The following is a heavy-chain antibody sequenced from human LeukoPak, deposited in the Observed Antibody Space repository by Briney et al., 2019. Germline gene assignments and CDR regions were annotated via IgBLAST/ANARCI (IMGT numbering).Heavy chain of an antibody. CDR2: ISSSSSYI. CDR3: ARDTGYYDSSGYYYV. Sequence: GGSLRLSCAAFGFTFSSYSMNWVRQAPGKGLEWVSSISSSSSYIYYADSVKGRFTISRDNAKNSLYLQMNSLRAEDTAVYYCARDTGYYDSSGYYYVWGQGTLVTVSS. J-gene: IGHJ4*02. D-gene: IGHD3-22*01. V-gene: IGHV3-21*01. CDR1: GFTFSSYS.